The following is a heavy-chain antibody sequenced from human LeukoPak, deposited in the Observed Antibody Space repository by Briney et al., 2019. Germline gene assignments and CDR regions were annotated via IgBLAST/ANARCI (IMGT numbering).Heavy chain of an antibody. Sequence: GGSLRLSCAASGFTFSSYGMHWVRQAPGKGLEWVAFIRYDGSIKYYADSVKGRFTISRDNSKNTLYLQMNSLRAEDTAVYYCAKMGWYYDSSGYYFDYWGQGALVTVSS. V-gene: IGHV3-30*02. CDR1: GFTFSSYG. CDR3: AKMGWYYDSSGYYFDY. D-gene: IGHD3-22*01. CDR2: IRYDGSIK. J-gene: IGHJ4*02.